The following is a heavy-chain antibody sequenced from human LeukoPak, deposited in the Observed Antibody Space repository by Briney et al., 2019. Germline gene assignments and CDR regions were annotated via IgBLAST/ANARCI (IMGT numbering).Heavy chain of an antibody. D-gene: IGHD3-10*01. V-gene: IGHV4-4*07. Sequence: PSETLSLTCTVSGGSISSYYWSWIRQPAGKVLEWIGRIYSSGSTNYNPSLKSRVTISVDTSKNQFSLKLSSVTAADTAVYYCASTYLITDAFDIWGQGTMVTVSS. CDR1: GGSISSYY. J-gene: IGHJ3*02. CDR3: ASTYLITDAFDI. CDR2: IYSSGST.